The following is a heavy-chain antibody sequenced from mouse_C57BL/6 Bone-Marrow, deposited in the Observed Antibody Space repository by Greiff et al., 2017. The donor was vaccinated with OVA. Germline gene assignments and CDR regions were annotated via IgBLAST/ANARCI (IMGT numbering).Heavy chain of an antibody. J-gene: IGHJ2*01. CDR2: INPYNGGT. Sequence: EVQLVESGPVLVKPGASVKMSCKASGYTFTDYYMNWVKQSHGKSLEWIGVINPYNGGTSYNQKFKGKATLTVDKSSSTAYMELNSLTSEDSAVYYCARDGITTGYWGQGTTLTVSS. CDR1: GYTFTDYY. D-gene: IGHD1-1*01. CDR3: ARDGITTGY. V-gene: IGHV1-19*01.